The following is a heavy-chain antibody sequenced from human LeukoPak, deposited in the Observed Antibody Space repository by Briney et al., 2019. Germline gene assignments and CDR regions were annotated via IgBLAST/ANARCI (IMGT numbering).Heavy chain of an antibody. Sequence: SETLSLTCTVSGGSISSYYWSWIRQPAGKGLEWIGRIYNSGSTTYNPSLKSRVTISVDTSKNQFSLKLSSVTAADTAVYYCARDLYSSKTNDAFVIWGQGTMVTVSS. CDR2: IYNSGST. CDR1: GGSISSYY. J-gene: IGHJ3*02. CDR3: ARDLYSSKTNDAFVI. D-gene: IGHD6-13*01. V-gene: IGHV4-4*07.